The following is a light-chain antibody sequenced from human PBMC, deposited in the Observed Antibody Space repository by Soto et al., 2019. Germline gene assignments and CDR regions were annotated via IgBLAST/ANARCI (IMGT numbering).Light chain of an antibody. J-gene: IGKJ2*01. CDR2: GAS. CDR3: QQYDNWPNT. CDR1: QSVSSS. Sequence: EILVAQSPASLSVSPGERATLSCRASQSVSSSLAWYQQKPGQAPRLLIFGASTRATGIPARFSGSGSGTEFTLTISNLQSEGFAFFCGQQYDNWPNTFGEGTTLEIK. V-gene: IGKV3-15*01.